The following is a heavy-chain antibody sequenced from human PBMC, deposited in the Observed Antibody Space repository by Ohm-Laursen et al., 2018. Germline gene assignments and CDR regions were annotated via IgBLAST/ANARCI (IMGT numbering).Heavy chain of an antibody. CDR3: ARLYGDHFDP. V-gene: IGHV4-31*03. Sequence: SQTLSLTCTVSGGSISRGSSYWSWIRQHPGKGLEWIGYVYYSGITYYNPSLQSRVSISVDTSKNEFSLKLSSVTAADTAVYYCARLYGDHFDPWGQGTLVPVSS. D-gene: IGHD4-17*01. CDR2: VYYSGIT. J-gene: IGHJ5*02. CDR1: GGSISRGSSY.